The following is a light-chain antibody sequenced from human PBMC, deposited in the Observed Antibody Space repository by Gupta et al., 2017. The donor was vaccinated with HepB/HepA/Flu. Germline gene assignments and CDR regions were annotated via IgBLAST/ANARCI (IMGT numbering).Light chain of an antibody. CDR3: QQYGGSPLFT. CDR2: GAS. J-gene: IGKJ4*01. V-gene: IGKV3-20*01. CDR1: QSISY. Sequence: EVVLTQSPGTLSLSPGERATLSCRASQSISYLAWYQQKPGQSPRLLISGASTRAAGIPDRFSGSGSGTEVTLTISRREQEDFAVYYCQQYGGSPLFTFGGGTKVDIK.